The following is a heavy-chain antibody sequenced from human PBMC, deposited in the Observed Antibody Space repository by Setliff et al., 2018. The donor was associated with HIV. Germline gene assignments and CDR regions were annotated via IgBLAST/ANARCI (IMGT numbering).Heavy chain of an antibody. D-gene: IGHD1-1*01. CDR1: GFAFSDVW. CDR2: IKSEIRGGST. Sequence: GGSLRLSCAADTSASGFAFSDVWFSWVRQAPGKGLEWIGRIKSEIRGGSTDYGAPVKGRFSISRDDSTNTVFLQMNSLKTDDTAVYYCSADTEDSYNFYNCDYWGPGIQVTVSS. CDR3: SADTEDSYNFYNCDY. V-gene: IGHV3-15*01. J-gene: IGHJ4*02.